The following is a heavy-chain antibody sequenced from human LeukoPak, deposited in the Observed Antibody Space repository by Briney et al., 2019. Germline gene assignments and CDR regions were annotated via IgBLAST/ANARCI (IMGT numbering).Heavy chain of an antibody. D-gene: IGHD4-17*01. CDR3: AKDNGDSVGYFDY. Sequence: PGGSVRLSCAASGFTFSIYAMSWVRQAPGKGLEWVSVISGSGGSTYYADSVKGRFTISRDNSKNTVYLQVNSLRAEDTAVYYCAKDNGDSVGYFDYWGQGTLVTVSS. CDR2: ISGSGGST. CDR1: GFTFSIYA. V-gene: IGHV3-23*01. J-gene: IGHJ4*02.